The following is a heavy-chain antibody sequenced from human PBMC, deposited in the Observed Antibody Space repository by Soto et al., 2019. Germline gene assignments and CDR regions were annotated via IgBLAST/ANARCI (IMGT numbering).Heavy chain of an antibody. J-gene: IGHJ4*02. CDR1: GFTFTNYA. Sequence: EVQLLESGGRLAQPGGSLRLACEVSGFTFTNYAMSWVRQAPGKGLEWLSRISGSGGSTSYADSVKGRFTVSRDNSKNTLYLQMDSLRTEDTAVYYCAKNLWFGESVFDSWGQGTLVTVSS. CDR3: AKNLWFGESVFDS. D-gene: IGHD3-10*01. CDR2: ISGSGGST. V-gene: IGHV3-23*01.